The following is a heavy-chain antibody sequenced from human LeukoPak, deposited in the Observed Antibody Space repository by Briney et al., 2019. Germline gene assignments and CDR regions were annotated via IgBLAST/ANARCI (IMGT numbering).Heavy chain of an antibody. D-gene: IGHD3-3*01. V-gene: IGHV3-74*01. Sequence: PGGSLRLSCAASGFTFSSYSMNWVRQAPGKGLVWVSRINGDGSDTTYADSVKGRFTISRDNAKNTLYLQMNSLRAEDTAVYYCARGGVAPCWGQGTLVTVSS. CDR2: INGDGSDT. CDR1: GFTFSSYS. J-gene: IGHJ4*02. CDR3: ARGGVAPC.